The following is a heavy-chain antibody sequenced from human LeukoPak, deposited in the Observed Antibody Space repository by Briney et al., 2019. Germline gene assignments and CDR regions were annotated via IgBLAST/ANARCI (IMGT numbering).Heavy chain of an antibody. D-gene: IGHD6-13*01. CDR2: IYYSGST. V-gene: IGHV4-59*01. J-gene: IGHJ4*02. Sequence: SETLSLTCTVPGGSISSYYWSWIRQPPGKGLEWIGYIYYSGSTNYNPSLKSRVTISVDTSKNQFSLKLSSVTAADTAVYYCARDGSYSSSWYFNGLDYWGQGTLVTVSS. CDR3: ARDGSYSSSWYFNGLDY. CDR1: GGSISSYY.